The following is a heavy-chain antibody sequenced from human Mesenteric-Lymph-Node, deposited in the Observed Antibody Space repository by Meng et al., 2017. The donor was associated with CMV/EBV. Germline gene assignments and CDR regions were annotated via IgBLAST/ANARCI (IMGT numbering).Heavy chain of an antibody. J-gene: IGHJ1*01. Sequence: ASGYPFTSYYLHWVRQAPGQGLEWMGIINPSGGSTSYAQKFQGRVTMTRDTSTSTVYMELSSLRSEDTAVYYCARGSAAATREYFQHWGQGTLVTVSS. CDR2: INPSGGST. V-gene: IGHV1-46*01. CDR3: ARGSAAATREYFQH. CDR1: GYPFTSYY. D-gene: IGHD6-13*01.